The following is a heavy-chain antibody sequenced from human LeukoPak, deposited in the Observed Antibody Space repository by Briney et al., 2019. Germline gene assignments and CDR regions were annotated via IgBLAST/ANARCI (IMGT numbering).Heavy chain of an antibody. V-gene: IGHV3-11*01. CDR1: GFTFSDYY. CDR3: AKVSVWELLQGAFDI. D-gene: IGHD1-26*01. CDR2: ISSGGSTT. Sequence: PGGSLRLSCAASGFTFSDYYMSWIRQAPGKGLQWISFISSGGSTTNYADSVKGRFTISRDNSKNTLYLQMNSLRAEDTAVYYCAKVSVWELLQGAFDIWGQGTMVTVSS. J-gene: IGHJ3*02.